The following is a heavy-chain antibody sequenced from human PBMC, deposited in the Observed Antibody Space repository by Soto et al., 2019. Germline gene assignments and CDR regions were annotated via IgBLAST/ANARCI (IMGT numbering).Heavy chain of an antibody. Sequence: PSETLSLTCTVSGGSVTNSSYYWGWIRQSPGKGLEWIGSVYYRGRSYSKSSVKSRVTISVDTSKNRFSLRLNSVTASDTAVYFCVSQRTTVPTHAYFDYWGPGALVTVSS. CDR2: VYYRGRS. V-gene: IGHV4-39*01. D-gene: IGHD4-17*01. J-gene: IGHJ4*02. CDR3: VSQRTTVPTHAYFDY. CDR1: GGSVTNSSYY.